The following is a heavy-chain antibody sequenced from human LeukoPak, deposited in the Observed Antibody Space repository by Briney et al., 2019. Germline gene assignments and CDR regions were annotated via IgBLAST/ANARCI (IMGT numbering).Heavy chain of an antibody. Sequence: ASVKVSCKASGYTFTSYGISWVRQAPGQGLEWMGWISGYNGNTNYAQKVQGRVTMTTDTATSTAYMELRSLRSDDTAVYYCARQPPRPVLLWFGEPNWFDPWGQGTLVTVSS. CDR3: ARQPPRPVLLWFGEPNWFDP. CDR1: GYTFTSYG. CDR2: ISGYNGNT. J-gene: IGHJ5*02. V-gene: IGHV1-18*01. D-gene: IGHD3-10*01.